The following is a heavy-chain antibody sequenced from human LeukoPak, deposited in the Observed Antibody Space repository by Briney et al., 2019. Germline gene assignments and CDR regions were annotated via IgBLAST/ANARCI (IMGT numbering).Heavy chain of an antibody. Sequence: GRSLRLYCAASGFTFSSYGMHWVRQAPGKGLEWVAVISYDGSNKYYADSVKGRFTISRDNSKNTLYLQMNSLRAEDTAVYYCAKVSSYGDYSLGYWGQGTLVTVSS. CDR1: GFTFSSYG. D-gene: IGHD4-17*01. CDR3: AKVSSYGDYSLGY. V-gene: IGHV3-30*18. J-gene: IGHJ4*02. CDR2: ISYDGSNK.